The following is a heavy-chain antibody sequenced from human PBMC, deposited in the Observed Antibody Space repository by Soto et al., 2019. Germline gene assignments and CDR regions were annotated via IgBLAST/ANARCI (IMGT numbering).Heavy chain of an antibody. CDR3: AGPSSASSDGMDV. D-gene: IGHD2-2*01. Sequence: GGSLRLSCAASGFTISSNYMNWVRQAPGKGLEWVSVIYSGGSTYYADSVKGRFTISRDNSKNTLYLQMNSLRAEDTAVYYCAGPSSASSDGMDVWGQGTTVTSP. V-gene: IGHV3-66*01. CDR1: GFTISSNY. CDR2: IYSGGST. J-gene: IGHJ6*02.